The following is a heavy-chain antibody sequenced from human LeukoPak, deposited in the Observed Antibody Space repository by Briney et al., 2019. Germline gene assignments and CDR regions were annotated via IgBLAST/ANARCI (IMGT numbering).Heavy chain of an antibody. Sequence: SETLSLTCSVSGYSIFTNYYWGWIRLPPGKGLEWIGGFSHSGSTYYNPFIKSRVTISVGTSKNQFSLKLSSVTAADTAVYYCARHVHCSSTSCYFYYYYMDVWGKGTTVTISS. J-gene: IGHJ6*03. V-gene: IGHV4-38-2*02. D-gene: IGHD2-2*01. CDR2: FSHSGST. CDR3: ARHVHCSSTSCYFYYYYMDV. CDR1: GYSIFTNYY.